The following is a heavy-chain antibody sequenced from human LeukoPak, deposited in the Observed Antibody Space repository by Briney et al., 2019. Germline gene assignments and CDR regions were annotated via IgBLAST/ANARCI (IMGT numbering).Heavy chain of an antibody. CDR2: ISSSSSTI. D-gene: IGHD4-17*01. J-gene: IGHJ4*02. CDR3: ASASDYPVDY. CDR1: GFTFSSYS. Sequence: GGSLRLSCEVSGFTFSSYSINWVLQAPGKGLEWVSYISSSSSTIYYADSVKGRFTISRDNAKNSLYLQMNSLRAEDTAVYYCASASDYPVDYWGQGTLVTVSS. V-gene: IGHV3-48*01.